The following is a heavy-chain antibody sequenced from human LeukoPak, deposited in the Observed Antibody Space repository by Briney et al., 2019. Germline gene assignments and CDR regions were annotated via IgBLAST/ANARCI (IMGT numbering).Heavy chain of an antibody. Sequence: PGGSLRLSCAASGFTFDTYAMGWVRQAPGKGLEWVSSISNIGDVTYYADSVKGRFTISRDNSKNTLYPQMNSLRAEDTAVYYCAKDKHHCGTTTCSLYFFDHWGQGTLVTVSS. D-gene: IGHD2-2*01. CDR3: AKDKHHCGTTTCSLYFFDH. V-gene: IGHV3-23*01. J-gene: IGHJ4*02. CDR2: ISNIGDVT. CDR1: GFTFDTYA.